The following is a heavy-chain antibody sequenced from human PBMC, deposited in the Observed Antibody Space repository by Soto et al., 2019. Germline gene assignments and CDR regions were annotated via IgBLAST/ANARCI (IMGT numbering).Heavy chain of an antibody. J-gene: IGHJ5*02. CDR1: GASISSYY. Sequence: SETLSLTCSVSGASISSYYWTWIRQPPGGGLEWIGYMHHTQGTNDNPSLRGRVHMSIDTSMNQFSLRLTSATAADTAVYYCARVPFVGYFDWLDPWGHGTLVTAPQ. CDR2: MHHTQGT. D-gene: IGHD3-9*01. V-gene: IGHV4-59*01. CDR3: ARVPFVGYFDWLDP.